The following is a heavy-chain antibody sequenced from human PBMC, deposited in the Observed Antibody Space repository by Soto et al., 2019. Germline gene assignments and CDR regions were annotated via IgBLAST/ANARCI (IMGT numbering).Heavy chain of an antibody. Sequence: SAATLVNPTQTLTLTCTFSGFSLSTRGVSVGWIRQPPGKALEWLALIYWDDDKRYSPSLKSRLTITKDTSKNQVVLTMTNMDPVDTATYYCAHRRGTYYYDSTFDPWGQGTLVTV. CDR2: IYWDDDK. D-gene: IGHD3-22*01. J-gene: IGHJ5*02. V-gene: IGHV2-5*02. CDR3: AHRRGTYYYDSTFDP. CDR1: GFSLSTRGVS.